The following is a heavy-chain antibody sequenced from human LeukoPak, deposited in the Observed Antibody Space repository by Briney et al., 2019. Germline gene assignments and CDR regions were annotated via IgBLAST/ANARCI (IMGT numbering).Heavy chain of an antibody. Sequence: ASVKVSCKTSGYTITSYYMFWARQAPGQGLEWMGIINPSGGSTSYAQKFQGRVTMTRDTSTSTVYMELSSLRSEDTAVYYCAGGSSGSTFDYWGQGTLVTVSS. CDR3: AGGSSGSTFDY. V-gene: IGHV1-46*01. D-gene: IGHD1-26*01. CDR1: GYTITSYY. J-gene: IGHJ4*02. CDR2: INPSGGST.